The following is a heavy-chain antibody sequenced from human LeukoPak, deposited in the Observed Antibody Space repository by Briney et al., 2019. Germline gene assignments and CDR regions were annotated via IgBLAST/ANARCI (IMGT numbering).Heavy chain of an antibody. Sequence: SETLSLTCIVSGGSISSSSYYWGWIRQPPGKGLEWIGSIYYSGSTYYNPSLKSRVTISVDTSKNQFSLKLSSVTAADTAVYYCARDRASYCSGGSCYGYAFDIWGQGTMVTVSS. J-gene: IGHJ3*02. CDR1: GGSISSSSYY. CDR3: ARDRASYCSGGSCYGYAFDI. CDR2: IYYSGST. D-gene: IGHD2-15*01. V-gene: IGHV4-39*07.